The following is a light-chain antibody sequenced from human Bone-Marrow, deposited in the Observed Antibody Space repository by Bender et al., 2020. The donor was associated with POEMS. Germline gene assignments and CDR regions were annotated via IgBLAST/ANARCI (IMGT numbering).Light chain of an antibody. Sequence: QSALTQPASVSGSPGQSITISCTGTSSDIGGSNYVSWYQQHPGKAPKLLIYEVSHRPSGISDRFSGSKSGKTASLTISGLQPEDEADYFCCSYAGTPMFVFGTGTKVTV. CDR1: SSDIGGSNY. J-gene: IGLJ1*01. CDR2: EVS. V-gene: IGLV2-14*01. CDR3: CSYAGTPMFV.